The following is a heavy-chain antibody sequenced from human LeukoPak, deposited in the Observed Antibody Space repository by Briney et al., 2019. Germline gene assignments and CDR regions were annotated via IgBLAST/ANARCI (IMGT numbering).Heavy chain of an antibody. CDR1: GFTFTNYA. CDR3: AKLGWAGSYYDSSGYF. D-gene: IGHD3-22*01. V-gene: IGHV3-23*01. Sequence: GGSLRLSCAASGFTFTNYAMSWVRQAPGKGLEWVSIISGSGGSTSYADSVKGRFTISRDNSKNTLYLQMSSLGAEDTAVYYCAKLGWAGSYYDSSGYFWGQGTLVTVSS. J-gene: IGHJ4*02. CDR2: ISGSGGST.